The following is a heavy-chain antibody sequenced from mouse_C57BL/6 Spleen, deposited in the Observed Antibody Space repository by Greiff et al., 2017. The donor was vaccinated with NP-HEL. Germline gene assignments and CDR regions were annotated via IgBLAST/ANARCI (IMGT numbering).Heavy chain of an antibody. J-gene: IGHJ2*01. CDR1: GYAFSSSW. D-gene: IGHD1-1*01. CDR2: IYPGDGDT. V-gene: IGHV1-82*01. Sequence: VQLQQSGPELVKPGASVKISCKASGYAFSSSWMNWVKQRPGKGLEWIGRIYPGDGDTNYNGKFKGKATLTADKSSSTAYMQLSSLTSEDSAVYFCAREEFITTVVGPLDYWGQGTTLTVSS. CDR3: AREEFITTVVGPLDY.